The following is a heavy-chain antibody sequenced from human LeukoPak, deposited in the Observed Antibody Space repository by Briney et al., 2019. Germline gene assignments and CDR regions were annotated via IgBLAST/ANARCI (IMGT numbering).Heavy chain of an antibody. V-gene: IGHV3-21*04. CDR1: GFTFSDYS. J-gene: IGHJ3*02. D-gene: IGHD1-20*01. CDR3: ARVGNWNHDAFDI. CDR2: ISDDSNYI. Sequence: GGSLRLSCAASGFTFSDYSMNWVRQAPGKGLEWVSSISDDSNYIYYADSVKGRFTISRDNAKNSLYLQMNSLRAEDTALFHCARVGNWNHDAFDIWGQGTMVTVSS.